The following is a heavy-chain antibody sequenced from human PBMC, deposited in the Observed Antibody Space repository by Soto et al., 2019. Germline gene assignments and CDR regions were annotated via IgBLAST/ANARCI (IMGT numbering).Heavy chain of an antibody. CDR1: GFTFSSYA. Sequence: EVQLLESVGGLVQPGGSLRLSCAASGFTFSSYAMSWVRQAPGKGLEWVSGISGSGGSTYDAGSVKGRFTISRDNSKNTRYLQMNGLRAEDTAVHYCAKTLTTLTAWGQGTLVTVSS. CDR2: ISGSGGST. D-gene: IGHD3-9*01. V-gene: IGHV3-23*01. CDR3: AKTLTTLTA. J-gene: IGHJ5*02.